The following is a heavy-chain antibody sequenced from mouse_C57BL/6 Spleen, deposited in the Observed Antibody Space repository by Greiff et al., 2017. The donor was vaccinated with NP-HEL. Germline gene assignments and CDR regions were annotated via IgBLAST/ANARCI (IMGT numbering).Heavy chain of an antibody. D-gene: IGHD2-4*01. J-gene: IGHJ3*01. CDR3: AYDYDTWFAY. V-gene: IGHV1-76*01. CDR1: GYTFTDYY. Sequence: QVQLQQSGAELVRPGASVKLSCKASGYTFTDYYINWVKQRPGQGLEWIARIYPGSGNTYYNEKFKGKATLTVEKSSSTAYMQLSSLTSEDSAVYFCAYDYDTWFAYWGQGTLVTVSA. CDR2: IYPGSGNT.